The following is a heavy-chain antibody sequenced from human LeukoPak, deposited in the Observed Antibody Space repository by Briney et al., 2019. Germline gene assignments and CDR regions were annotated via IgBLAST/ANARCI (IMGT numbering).Heavy chain of an antibody. D-gene: IGHD6-13*01. CDR2: ISAYNGNT. V-gene: IGHV1-18*01. Sequence: ASVKVSCKASGYTSTSYGISWVRQAPGQGLEWMGWISAYNGNTNYAQKLQGRVTMTTDTSTSTAYMELRSLRSDDTAVYYCARDAPSLSSSWYVDDYWGQGTLVTVSS. J-gene: IGHJ4*02. CDR3: ARDAPSLSSSWYVDDY. CDR1: GYTSTSYG.